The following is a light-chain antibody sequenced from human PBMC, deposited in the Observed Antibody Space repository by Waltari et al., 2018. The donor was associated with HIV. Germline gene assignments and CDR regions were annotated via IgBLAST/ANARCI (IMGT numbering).Light chain of an antibody. CDR3: QQRSNL. CDR1: QSVSSY. V-gene: IGKV3-11*01. Sequence: IVLTQSPATLSLSPGERATLSCRASQSVSSYLAWYQQKPGQAPRLLIYDASNRATGIPARFSGSGSGTDFTLTISSLEPEDFAVYYCQQRSNLFGPGTKVDIK. CDR2: DAS. J-gene: IGKJ3*01.